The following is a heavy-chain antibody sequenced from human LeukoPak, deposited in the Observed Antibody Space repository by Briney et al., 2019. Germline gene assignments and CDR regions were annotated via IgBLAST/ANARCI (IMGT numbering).Heavy chain of an antibody. CDR1: GYTFTSYG. CDR3: ARGGIAAAGTISSDFDY. Sequence: ASVKVSCKASGYTFTSYGISWVRQAPGQGLEWMGWISAYNGNTNYAQKLQGRVTMTTDTSTSTAYMELRSLRSEDTAVYYCARGGIAAAGTISSDFDYWGQGTLVTVSS. D-gene: IGHD6-13*01. V-gene: IGHV1-18*01. J-gene: IGHJ4*02. CDR2: ISAYNGNT.